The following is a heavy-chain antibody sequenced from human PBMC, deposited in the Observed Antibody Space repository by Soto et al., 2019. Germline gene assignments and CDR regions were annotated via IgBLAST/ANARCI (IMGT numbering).Heavy chain of an antibody. V-gene: IGHV1-8*01. CDR1: GCTFTSYD. CDR2: MNPNSGNT. J-gene: IGHJ6*03. CDR3: ARQPAGDYIWGSYRYGYYYMDV. Sequence: GASVKVSCKASGCTFTSYDINWVRQATGQGLEWMGWMNPNSGNTGYAQKFQGRVTMTRNTSISTAYMELSSLRSEDTAVYYCARQPAGDYIWGSYRYGYYYMDVWGKGTTVTVSS. D-gene: IGHD3-16*02.